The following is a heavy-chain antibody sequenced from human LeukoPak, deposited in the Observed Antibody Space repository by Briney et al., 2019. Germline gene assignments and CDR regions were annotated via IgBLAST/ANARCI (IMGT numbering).Heavy chain of an antibody. J-gene: IGHJ4*02. CDR1: GYSFTSYW. V-gene: IGHV5-51*01. D-gene: IGHD6-13*01. CDR3: ARGIVAAGTGFDY. CDR2: IYPSDSDT. Sequence: GESLKISCKGSGYSFTSYWIGWVRQMPGKGLEWMGIIYPSDSDTRYSPSFQGQVTISADKSISTAYLQWSSLKASDTAMYYCARGIVAAGTGFDYWGQGTLVTVSS.